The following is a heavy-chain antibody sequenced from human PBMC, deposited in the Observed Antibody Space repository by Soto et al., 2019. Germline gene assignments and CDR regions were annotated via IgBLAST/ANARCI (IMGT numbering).Heavy chain of an antibody. CDR3: ARRWGPGFDY. J-gene: IGHJ4*02. CDR2: IYYSGST. CDR1: GGSISSYY. D-gene: IGHD7-27*01. V-gene: IGHV4-59*08. Sequence: QVQLQESGPGLVKPSETLSLTCTVSGGSISSYYWSWIRQPPGKGLEWIGYIYYSGSTNYNPSLKSRVTISVDTSKNQFSLKLSSVTAADTAVYYCARRWGPGFDYWGQGTLVTLSS.